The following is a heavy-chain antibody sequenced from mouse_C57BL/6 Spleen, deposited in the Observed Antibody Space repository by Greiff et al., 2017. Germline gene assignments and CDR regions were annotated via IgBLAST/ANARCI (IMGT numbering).Heavy chain of an antibody. D-gene: IGHD2-3*01. J-gene: IGHJ1*03. Sequence: QVQLQQSGPELVKPGASVKISCKASGYAFSSSWMNWVKQRPGKGLEWIGRIYPGDGDTNYNGKFKGKATLTADKSSSTAYMQLSSLTSEDSAVYFCARFGGGYSRYFDVWGTGTPVTVSS. CDR3: ARFGGGYSRYFDV. CDR2: IYPGDGDT. V-gene: IGHV1-82*01. CDR1: GYAFSSSW.